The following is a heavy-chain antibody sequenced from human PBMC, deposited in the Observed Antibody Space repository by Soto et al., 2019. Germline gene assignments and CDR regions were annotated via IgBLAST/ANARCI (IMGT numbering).Heavy chain of an antibody. CDR2: IVVGSGNT. D-gene: IGHD3-22*01. CDR3: AAVDYYDSSGLDY. V-gene: IGHV1-58*01. CDR1: GFTFTSSA. J-gene: IGHJ4*02. Sequence: SVKVSCKASGFTFTSSAVQWVRQARGQRLEWIGWIVVGSGNTNYAQKFQERVTITRDMSTSTAYMELSSLRSEDTAVYYCAAVDYYDSSGLDYWGKGTLVTVSS.